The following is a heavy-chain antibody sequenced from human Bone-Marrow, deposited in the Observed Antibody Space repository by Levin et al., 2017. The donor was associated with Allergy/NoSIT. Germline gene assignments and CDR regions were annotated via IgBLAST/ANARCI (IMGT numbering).Heavy chain of an antibody. V-gene: IGHV1-69*13. CDR3: ARKSGSSWYVENWFDP. CDR2: IFPIFGTA. D-gene: IGHD6-13*01. J-gene: IGHJ5*02. Sequence: GASVKVSCKASGGTFSSYAISWVRQAPGQGLEWMGGIFPIFGTANYAQKFQGRVTITADESTSTAYMELSSLRSEDTAVYYCARKSGSSWYVENWFDPWGQGTLVTVSS. CDR1: GGTFSSYA.